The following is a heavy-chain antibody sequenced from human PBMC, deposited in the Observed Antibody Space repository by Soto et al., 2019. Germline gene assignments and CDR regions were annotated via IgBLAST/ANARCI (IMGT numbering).Heavy chain of an antibody. V-gene: IGHV3-30*18. CDR3: PKQHDSGSSFQR. J-gene: IGHJ1*01. CDR1: GFTFSTYG. Sequence: QVQLGESGGGVVQPGRSLRLSCAVSGFTFSTYGMHWVRQAPGKGLEWVAVISYDGREKYYADTVNGRFTISKDNSKNTLCLQMNSLRAEDTAVYYCPKQHDSGSSFQRWGQGALVTVSS. CDR2: ISYDGREK. D-gene: IGHD1-26*01.